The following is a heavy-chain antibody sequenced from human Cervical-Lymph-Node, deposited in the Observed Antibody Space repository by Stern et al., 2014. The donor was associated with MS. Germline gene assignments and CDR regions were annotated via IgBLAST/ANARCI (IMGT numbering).Heavy chain of an antibody. CDR1: GFLLNTSGVG. CDR3: TRSLAGVFDY. J-gene: IGHJ4*02. CDR2: IDWDDAK. V-gene: IGHV2-70*04. Sequence: QVTLKESGPTLVKPTQTLTLTCTFSGFLLNTSGVGVAWIRQPPGKALEWLGRIDWDDAKFYRTSLKTRLTLSKDTSRNQVVLRMANMDPLDSATYFCTRSLAGVFDYWGQGSLVTVSS.